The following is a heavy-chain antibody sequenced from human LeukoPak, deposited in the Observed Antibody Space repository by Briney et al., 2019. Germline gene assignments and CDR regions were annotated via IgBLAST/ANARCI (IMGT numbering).Heavy chain of an antibody. CDR3: ARDSGLQNDYGDVGGAFDI. V-gene: IGHV4-59*01. Sequence: SETLSLTCNVSGGSISSYYWSWIRQPPGKGLEWIGYIYYSGSTNYNPSLKSRVTISVDPSKNQFSLKLCSVTAADTAVYYCARDSGLQNDYGDVGGAFDIWGQGTMVTVPS. J-gene: IGHJ3*02. CDR1: GGSISSYY. CDR2: IYYSGST. D-gene: IGHD4-17*01.